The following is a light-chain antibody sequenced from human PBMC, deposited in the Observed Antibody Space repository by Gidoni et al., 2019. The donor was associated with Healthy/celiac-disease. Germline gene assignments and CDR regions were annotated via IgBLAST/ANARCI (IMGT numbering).Light chain of an antibody. CDR1: HIGSNS. CDR2: YAS. V-gene: IGLV3-21*04. Sequence: SSVRTQPPSGSVAPGKTARITWGGSHIGSNSVHWYQQKPGQAPVLVIYYASDRPSGIPERFSGSNSGNTATLTISRVEAGDEADYSCPVWDSSSDHWVFGGGTKLPVL. J-gene: IGLJ3*02. CDR3: PVWDSSSDHWV.